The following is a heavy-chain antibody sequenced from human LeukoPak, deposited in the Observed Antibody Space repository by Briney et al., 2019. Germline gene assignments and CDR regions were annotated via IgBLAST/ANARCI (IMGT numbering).Heavy chain of an antibody. J-gene: IGHJ4*02. V-gene: IGHV2-5*02. CDR2: IYWDDDK. Sequence: SGPTLVKPTQTLTLTCTFSGFSLSTSGVGVGSIRQPPGKALEWLALIYWDDDKRYSPSLKSRLTITKDTSKNQVVLTMTNMDPVDTATYYCAHSRIGFVVVTAVYFDYWGQGTLVTVSS. CDR3: AHSRIGFVVVTAVYFDY. CDR1: GFSLSTSGVG. D-gene: IGHD2-21*02.